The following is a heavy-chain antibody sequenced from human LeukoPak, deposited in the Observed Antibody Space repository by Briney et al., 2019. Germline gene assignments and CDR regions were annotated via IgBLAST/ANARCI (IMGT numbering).Heavy chain of an antibody. CDR3: ARDYGSWLPSYYYYYYMDV. J-gene: IGHJ6*03. CDR1: GGSISSGGYS. V-gene: IGHV4-30-4*07. CDR2: IYYSGST. Sequence: PSQTLSLTCAVSGGSISSGGYSWSWIRQPPGKGLEWIGYIYYSGSTYYNPSLKSRVTISVGTSKNQFSLQLNSVTPEDTAVYYCARDYGSWLPSYYYYYYMDVWGKGTTVTISS. D-gene: IGHD2-15*01.